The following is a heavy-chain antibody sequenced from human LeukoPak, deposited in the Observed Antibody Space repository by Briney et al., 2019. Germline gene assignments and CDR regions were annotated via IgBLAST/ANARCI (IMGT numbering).Heavy chain of an antibody. CDR2: INAGNGNT. Sequence: ASVKVSCKASGYTFTSYAMHWVRQAPGQRLEWMGWINAGNGNTKYSQKFQGRVTITRDTSVSTAYMELSGLRSEDTAVYYCARASRCSSTSRYLNWFDPWGQGTLVTVSS. J-gene: IGHJ5*02. CDR1: GYTFTSYA. CDR3: ARASRCSSTSRYLNWFDP. V-gene: IGHV1-3*01. D-gene: IGHD2-2*01.